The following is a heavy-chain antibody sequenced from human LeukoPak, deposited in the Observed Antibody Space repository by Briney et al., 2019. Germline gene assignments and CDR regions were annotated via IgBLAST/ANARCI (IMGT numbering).Heavy chain of an antibody. CDR1: GYSFSTYW. V-gene: IGHV5-51*01. CDR2: IYPGDSDT. D-gene: IGHD3-22*01. Sequence: GESLKISCKGSGYSFSTYWIGWVRQMPGKGLEWMGIIYPGDSDTRYSPSFQGQVTISADKSISTAYLLWSSLKASDIAMYYCARLYDFDRSGYYYVGDYWGQGTLVTVSS. CDR3: ARLYDFDRSGYYYVGDY. J-gene: IGHJ4*02.